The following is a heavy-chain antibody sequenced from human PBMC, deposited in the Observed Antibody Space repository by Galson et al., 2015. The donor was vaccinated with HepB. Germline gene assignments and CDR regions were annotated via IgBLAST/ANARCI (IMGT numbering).Heavy chain of an antibody. V-gene: IGHV1-18*01. Sequence: SVKVSCKASGYTFTSYGISWVRQAPGQGLEWMGWISAYNGNTNYAQKLQGRVTMTTDTSTSTAYMELRSLRSDDTAVYYCARSTLLLWFGESYNWFDPWGQGTLVTVSS. J-gene: IGHJ5*02. CDR2: ISAYNGNT. D-gene: IGHD3-10*01. CDR3: ARSTLLLWFGESYNWFDP. CDR1: GYTFTSYG.